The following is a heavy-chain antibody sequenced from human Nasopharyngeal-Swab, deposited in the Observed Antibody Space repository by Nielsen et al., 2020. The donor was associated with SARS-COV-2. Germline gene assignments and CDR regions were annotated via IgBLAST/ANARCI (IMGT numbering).Heavy chain of an antibody. Sequence: ASVKVSCKASGYTFTSYYMHWVRQAPGQGLEWMGIINPSGGSTSYAQKFQGRVTMTRDTSTSTAYMELSRLRSDDTAVYYCARDNYGSGSYYPYYYYYGMDVWGQGTTVTVSS. V-gene: IGHV1-46*01. J-gene: IGHJ6*02. D-gene: IGHD3-10*01. CDR1: GYTFTSYY. CDR2: INPSGGST. CDR3: ARDNYGSGSYYPYYYYYGMDV.